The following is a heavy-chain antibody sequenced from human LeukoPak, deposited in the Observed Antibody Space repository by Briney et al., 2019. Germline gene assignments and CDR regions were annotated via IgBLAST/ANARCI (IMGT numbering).Heavy chain of an antibody. J-gene: IGHJ4*02. CDR3: ARHRSGTTVDY. D-gene: IGHD4-17*01. CDR1: GGSISSYY. Sequence: PSETLSLTCTVSGGSISSYYWSWIRQPPGKGLEWIGYIYHSGSTNYNPSLKSRVTISVDTSKNQFSLKLSSVTAADTAVYYCARHRSGTTVDYWGQGTLVTVLS. CDR2: IYHSGST. V-gene: IGHV4-59*08.